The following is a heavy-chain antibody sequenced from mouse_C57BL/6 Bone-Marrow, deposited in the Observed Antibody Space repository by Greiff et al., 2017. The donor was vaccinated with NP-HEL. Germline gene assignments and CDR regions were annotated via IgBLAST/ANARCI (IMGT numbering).Heavy chain of an antibody. V-gene: IGHV1-81*01. CDR1: GYTFTSYG. J-gene: IGHJ4*01. CDR3: ARRLWNYYAMDH. Sequence: VQLQQSGAELARPGASVKLSCKASGYTFTSYGISWVKQRTGQGLEWIGEIYPRSGNTYYNEKFKGTATLTAATSSSTAYMEQRSLTTEDSAVSLCARRLWNYYAMDHWGQGTSVTVTS. CDR2: IYPRSGNT. D-gene: IGHD6-5*01.